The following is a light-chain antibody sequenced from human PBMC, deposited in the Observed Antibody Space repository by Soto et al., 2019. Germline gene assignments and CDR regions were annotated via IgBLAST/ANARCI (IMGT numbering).Light chain of an antibody. J-gene: IGLJ1*01. CDR2: EVS. CDR3: CSYASSSTRNYV. CDR1: SSDVGRYNF. V-gene: IGLV2-23*02. Sequence: QSVLTQPASVSGSPGQSITISCTGTSSDVGRYNFVSWYQQYPGKAPKPMIYEVSKRPSGVSNRLSGSKSGNTASLTISGLQAEDEADYYCCSYASSSTRNYVFGTGTKLTVL.